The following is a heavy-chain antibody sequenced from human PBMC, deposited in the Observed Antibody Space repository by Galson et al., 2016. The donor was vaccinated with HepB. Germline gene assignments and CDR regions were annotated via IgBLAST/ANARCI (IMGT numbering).Heavy chain of an antibody. Sequence: SLRLSCAASGFTFSSFAMSWVRQAPGKGLEWVSAVSGTGGTTYYADSVKGQFTISRDNSRNTLYLQMNSLRAGDTAIYYCAKQKSLVERPLGLRKSYYFDYSGQGTRATASS. J-gene: IGHJ4*02. CDR3: AKQKSLVERPLGLRKSYYFDY. CDR2: VSGTGGTT. CDR1: GFTFSSFA. D-gene: IGHD2-15*01. V-gene: IGHV3-23*01.